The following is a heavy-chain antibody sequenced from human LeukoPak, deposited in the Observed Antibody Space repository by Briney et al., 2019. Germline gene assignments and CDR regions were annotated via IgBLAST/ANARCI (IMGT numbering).Heavy chain of an antibody. Sequence: ASVKVSCKASGYTFTSYGISWVRQAPGQGLEWMGWISAYNGNTNYAQKLQGRVTMTTDTSTSTAYMELRSLRSDDTAVYYCARPTPGDTAMAAPDYWGQGTLVTVSS. CDR2: ISAYNGNT. D-gene: IGHD5-18*01. J-gene: IGHJ4*02. CDR1: GYTFTSYG. V-gene: IGHV1-18*04. CDR3: ARPTPGDTAMAAPDY.